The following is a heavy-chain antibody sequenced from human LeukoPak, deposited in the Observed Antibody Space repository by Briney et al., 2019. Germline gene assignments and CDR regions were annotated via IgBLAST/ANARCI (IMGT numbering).Heavy chain of an antibody. D-gene: IGHD3-9*01. V-gene: IGHV3-23*01. Sequence: GGSLRLSCAASGFTFSSYAMSWVRQAPGKGLEWVSAISGSGCSTYYADSVKGRFTISRDNSKNTLYLQMNSLRAEDTAVYYCAKSADYDILTGYYDYWGQGTLVTVSS. CDR1: GFTFSSYA. CDR3: AKSADYDILTGYYDY. J-gene: IGHJ4*02. CDR2: ISGSGCST.